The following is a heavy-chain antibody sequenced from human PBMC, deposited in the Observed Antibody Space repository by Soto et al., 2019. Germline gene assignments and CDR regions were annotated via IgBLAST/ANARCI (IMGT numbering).Heavy chain of an antibody. CDR2: IYYSGST. D-gene: IGHD1-7*01. J-gene: IGHJ6*03. CDR1: GGSISSGGYY. CDR3: AREGGSGNYGRYYYYMDV. V-gene: IGHV4-31*03. Sequence: QVQLQESGPGLVKPSQTLSLTCTVSGGSISSGGYYWSWIRQHPGKGLEWIGYIYYSGSTYYNPSLMSRGTISRDTSKKQLSLKLSSVTAAETAVYYCAREGGSGNYGRYYYYMDVWGKGTTVTDSS.